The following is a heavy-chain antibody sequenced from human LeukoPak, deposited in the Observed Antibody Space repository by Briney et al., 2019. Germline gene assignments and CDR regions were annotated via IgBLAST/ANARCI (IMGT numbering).Heavy chain of an antibody. J-gene: IGHJ4*02. CDR3: ARHDYGDYNLIDY. D-gene: IGHD4-17*01. CDR1: GGSISSSSYY. V-gene: IGHV4-39*01. Sequence: SETLSLTCTVSGGSISSSSYYWGWIRQPPGKGLEWIGSIYYSGSTYYNPSLKSRVTISVDTSKNQFSLKLSSVTAADTAVYYCARHDYGDYNLIDYWGQGTLVTVSS. CDR2: IYYSGST.